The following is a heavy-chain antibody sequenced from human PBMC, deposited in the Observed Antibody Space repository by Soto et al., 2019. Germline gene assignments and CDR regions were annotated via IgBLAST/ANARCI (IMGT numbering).Heavy chain of an antibody. CDR2: TYYRSKWYN. CDR1: GDSVSSNSAA. J-gene: IGHJ5*02. V-gene: IGHV6-1*01. CDR3: ARDAAKQWLVRGGINWFEP. D-gene: IGHD6-19*01. Sequence: PAQTLSLTCAISGDSVSSNSAAWNWIRQSPSRGLEWLGRTYYRSKWYNDYAVSVKSRITINPDTSKNQLSLQLNSVTPEDTAVNYCARDAAKQWLVRGGINWFEPWGQGTLVTVSS.